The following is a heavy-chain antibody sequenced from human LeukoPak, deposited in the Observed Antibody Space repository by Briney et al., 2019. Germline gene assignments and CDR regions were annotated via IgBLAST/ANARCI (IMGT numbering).Heavy chain of an antibody. V-gene: IGHV1-46*01. J-gene: IGHJ5*02. D-gene: IGHD2-15*01. CDR1: GYTFTSYY. CDR3: AREYGDCSGGSCQDNWFDP. CDR2: INPSGGST. Sequence: ASVKVSCKASGYTFTSYYMHWVRQAPGQGLEWMGIINPSGGSTSYAQKFQGRVTMTRDTSTSTVYMELSRLRSDDTAVYYCAREYGDCSGGSCQDNWFDPWGQGTLVTVSS.